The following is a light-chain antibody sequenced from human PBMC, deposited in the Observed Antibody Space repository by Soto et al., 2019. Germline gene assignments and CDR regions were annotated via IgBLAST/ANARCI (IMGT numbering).Light chain of an antibody. Sequence: QSALTQPASVSGSPGQSITISCTGTSSDVGAYNFVSWYQQHPGKAPKLIIYYVSNRPSGVSDRFSGYKSGNTASLTISGVQAEDEADYYCSSYTTSTTVLFGGGTTLTVL. V-gene: IGLV2-14*01. CDR2: YVS. CDR1: SSDVGAYNF. J-gene: IGLJ2*01. CDR3: SSYTTSTTVL.